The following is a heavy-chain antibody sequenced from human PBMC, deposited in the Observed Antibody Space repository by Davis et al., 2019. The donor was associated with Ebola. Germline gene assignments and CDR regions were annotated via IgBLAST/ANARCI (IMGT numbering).Heavy chain of an antibody. J-gene: IGHJ6*02. Sequence: PGGSLRLSCAASGFTFSNYAVHWVRQAPGKGLDWVAVISNDGTNKYYADPVKGRFTISRDNSKNMLFLQMNSLRAEDTGVYFCARGRTAADLVPDYYGMDVWGQGTTVTVSS. CDR3: ARGRTAADLVPDYYGMDV. CDR1: GFTFSNYA. V-gene: IGHV3-30-3*01. CDR2: ISNDGTNK. D-gene: IGHD6-13*01.